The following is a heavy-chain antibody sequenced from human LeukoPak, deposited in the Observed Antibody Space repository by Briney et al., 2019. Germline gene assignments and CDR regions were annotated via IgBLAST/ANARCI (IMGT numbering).Heavy chain of an antibody. CDR2: IIPIFGTA. Sequence: SVKVSCKASGGTFSSYAISWVRQAPGQGLEWMGGIIPIFGTANYAQKFQGRVTITADESTSTAYMELSSLRSEDTAVYYCARGESSGWYVDDAFDIWGQGTMVTVSS. CDR1: GGTFSSYA. CDR3: ARGESSGWYVDDAFDI. J-gene: IGHJ3*02. D-gene: IGHD6-19*01. V-gene: IGHV1-69*13.